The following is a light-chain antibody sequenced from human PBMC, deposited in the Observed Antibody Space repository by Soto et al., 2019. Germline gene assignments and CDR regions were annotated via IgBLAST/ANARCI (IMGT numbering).Light chain of an antibody. CDR2: AAS. V-gene: IGKV1-9*01. CDR1: QGIRDF. Sequence: DIQLTQSPSFLSASVGDRVTITCRASQGIRDFLAWYQQKPGKAPKLLIYAASTLQAGVPTRFSGFPSGTEFTLTISNLQPADSATYYCQQFNVYPLTFGGGTKVEIK. CDR3: QQFNVYPLT. J-gene: IGKJ4*01.